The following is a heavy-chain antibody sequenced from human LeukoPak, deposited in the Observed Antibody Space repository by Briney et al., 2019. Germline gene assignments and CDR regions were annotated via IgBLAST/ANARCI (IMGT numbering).Heavy chain of an antibody. D-gene: IGHD2-2*01. V-gene: IGHV1-69*05. CDR2: IIPIFGPA. CDR1: GGTFSSYA. CDR3: ASRYCSSTSCYYYYMDV. Sequence: GASVKVSCKASGGTFSSYAISWVRQAPGQGLEWRGGIIPIFGPANYAQKFQGRVTITTDESTSTAYMELSSLRSEDTAVYYCASRYCSSTSCYYYYMDVWGKGTTVTVSS. J-gene: IGHJ6*03.